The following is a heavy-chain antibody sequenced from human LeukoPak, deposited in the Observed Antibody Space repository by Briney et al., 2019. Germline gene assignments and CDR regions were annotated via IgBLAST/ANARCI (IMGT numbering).Heavy chain of an antibody. CDR1: GYTFTGYY. J-gene: IGHJ3*02. D-gene: IGHD3/OR15-3a*01. CDR2: INPNSGGT. Sequence: ASVKVSCKASGYTFTGYYMHWVRQAPGQGLEWMGRINPNSGGTNYAQKLQGRVTMTTDTSTSTAYMELRSLRSDDTAVYYCARVWSGIAFDIWGQGTMVTVSS. V-gene: IGHV1-2*06. CDR3: ARVWSGIAFDI.